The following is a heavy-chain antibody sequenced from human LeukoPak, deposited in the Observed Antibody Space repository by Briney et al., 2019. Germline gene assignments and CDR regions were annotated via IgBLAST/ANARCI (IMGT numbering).Heavy chain of an antibody. CDR2: TYYRFKWYN. V-gene: IGHV6-1*01. D-gene: IGHD1-1*01. Sequence: SQTLSLTCAISGDSVSSDSAAWHWIRQSPSRGLEWLGRTYYRFKWYNDSAASVQSRVIFNPDTSQHHFSWQLNSATPTDTAIYYSAREFKTNAFDIWGQGAMVTVSS. CDR1: GDSVSSDSAA. J-gene: IGHJ3*02. CDR3: AREFKTNAFDI.